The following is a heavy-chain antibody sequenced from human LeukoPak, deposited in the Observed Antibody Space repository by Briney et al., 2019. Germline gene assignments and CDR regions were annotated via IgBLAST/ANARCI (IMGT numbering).Heavy chain of an antibody. CDR1: GFTFSSYW. J-gene: IGHJ3*02. V-gene: IGHV3-7*01. Sequence: GGSLRLSCAASGFTFSSYWMSWVRQAPGKGLEWVANIKQDGSEKYYVNSVKGRFTISRDNAKNSLYLQMNSLRAEDTAVYYCARSGSKNSSSWYDAFDIWGQGTMVTVSS. CDR3: ARSGSKNSSSWYDAFDI. D-gene: IGHD6-13*01. CDR2: IKQDGSEK.